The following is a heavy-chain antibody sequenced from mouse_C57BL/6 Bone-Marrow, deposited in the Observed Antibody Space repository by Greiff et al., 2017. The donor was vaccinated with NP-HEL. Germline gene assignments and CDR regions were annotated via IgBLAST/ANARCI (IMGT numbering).Heavy chain of an antibody. V-gene: IGHV1-55*01. CDR1: GYTFTSYW. Sequence: QVQLQQSGAELVKPGASVKMSCKASGYTFTSYWITWVKQRPGQGLEWIGDIYPGSGSTNYNEKFKSKATLTVDTSSSTAYMQLSSLTSEDSAVYYCARPPFGSSYYYAMDYWGQGTSVTVSS. CDR3: ARPPFGSSYYYAMDY. D-gene: IGHD1-1*01. J-gene: IGHJ4*01. CDR2: IYPGSGST.